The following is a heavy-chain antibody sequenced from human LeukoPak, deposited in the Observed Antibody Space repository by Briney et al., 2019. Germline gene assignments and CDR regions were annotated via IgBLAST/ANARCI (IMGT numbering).Heavy chain of an antibody. J-gene: IGHJ4*02. CDR1: GFTFSSYA. CDR2: ISGSGGST. Sequence: GGSLRLSCAASGFTFSSYAMSWVRQAPGKGLEWVSAISGSGGSTYYADSVKGRFTISRDNSKNTLYLQMNSLRAEDTAVYYCANKIPQWLVLRGCYYFDYWGQGTLVTVSS. D-gene: IGHD6-19*01. V-gene: IGHV3-23*01. CDR3: ANKIPQWLVLRGCYYFDY.